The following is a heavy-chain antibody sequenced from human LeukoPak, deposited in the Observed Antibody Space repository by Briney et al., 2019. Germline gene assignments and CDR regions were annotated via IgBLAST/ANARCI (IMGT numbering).Heavy chain of an antibody. CDR1: GDSISSFY. V-gene: IGHV4-59*01. J-gene: IGHJ4*02. CDR2: IYYSGST. CDR3: ARPPLLDY. Sequence: SETLSLTCTVSGDSISSFYWRWIRQPPGKGLEWIGYIYYSGSTNYNPSLKSRVTISVDKSKNQFSLKLSSVTAADTAVYYCARPPLLDYWGQGTLVTVSS.